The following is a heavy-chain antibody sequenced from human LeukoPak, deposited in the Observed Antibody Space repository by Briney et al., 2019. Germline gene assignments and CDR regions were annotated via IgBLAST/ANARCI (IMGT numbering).Heavy chain of an antibody. D-gene: IGHD3-10*01. J-gene: IGHJ3*02. CDR1: GFTFNTYT. V-gene: IGHV3-9*01. Sequence: SLRLSCAASGFTFNTYTMNWVRQAPGKGLEWVSGISWNSGSIGYADSVKGRFTISRDNAKNSLYLQMNSLRTEDTALYYCAKDMGPYGSADAFDIWGQGTMVTVSS. CDR2: ISWNSGSI. CDR3: AKDMGPYGSADAFDI.